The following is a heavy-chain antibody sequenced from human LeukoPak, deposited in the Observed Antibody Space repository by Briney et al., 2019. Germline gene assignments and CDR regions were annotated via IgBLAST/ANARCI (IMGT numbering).Heavy chain of an antibody. CDR2: ISYSGST. Sequence: PSETLSLTCTVSGGSISGYCWTWIRQPPGKGLEWIGYISYSGSTSSHPSLKSRVTISLDMSKSQFSLKLTSVTAADTAVYYCVRGYSGYPYYLDYWGQGTLVTVSS. D-gene: IGHD5-12*01. V-gene: IGHV4-59*08. J-gene: IGHJ4*02. CDR3: VRGYSGYPYYLDY. CDR1: GGSISGYC.